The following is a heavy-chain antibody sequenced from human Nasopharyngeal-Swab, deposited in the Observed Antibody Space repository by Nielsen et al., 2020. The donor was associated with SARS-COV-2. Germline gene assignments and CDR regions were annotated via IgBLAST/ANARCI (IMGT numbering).Heavy chain of an antibody. CDR2: IKQDGSEK. V-gene: IGHV3-7*03. Sequence: GGSLRLSCAVSGFSFSTYWMTWVRQAPGKGLEWVANIKQDGSEKYYVDSVKGRFTVSRDNPKNLLYLQVNSLRAEDTAVYYCARQGVFVPAYFHQYYMDVWGKGTTVTVSS. J-gene: IGHJ6*03. CDR3: ARQGVFVPAYFHQYYMDV. CDR1: GFSFSTYW. D-gene: IGHD3-16*02.